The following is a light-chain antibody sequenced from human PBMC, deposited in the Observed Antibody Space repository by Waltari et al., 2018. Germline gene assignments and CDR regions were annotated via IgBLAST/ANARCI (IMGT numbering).Light chain of an antibody. CDR2: AAS. CDR1: QGITSH. Sequence: DIQLTQSPSFLSASVGDRVTITCRASQGITSHLAWYQQKSGRAPNVLIYAASTLRRGVPSRFSGSGSGTVFTLTINDLQPEDFATYYCQQLNSYLYSFGQGTEVVMK. J-gene: IGKJ2*01. V-gene: IGKV1-9*01. CDR3: QQLNSYLYS.